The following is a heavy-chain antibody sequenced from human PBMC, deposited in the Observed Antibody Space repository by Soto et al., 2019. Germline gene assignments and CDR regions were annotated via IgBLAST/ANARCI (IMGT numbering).Heavy chain of an antibody. J-gene: IGHJ4*02. CDR2: ISSGGDRI. CDR3: ARLPKGSLVTG. CDR1: GFRFSDHS. V-gene: IGHV3-48*02. D-gene: IGHD2-21*02. Sequence: VQLVESGGGLVSPGGSLTLSCVGSGFRFSDHSMHWVRRAPGTGLQWLSYISSGGDRIHYADSVRGRFTVSRDNAKNSLFLRMNSLRDDDTAMYYCARLPKGSLVTGWGQGTQVTVSS.